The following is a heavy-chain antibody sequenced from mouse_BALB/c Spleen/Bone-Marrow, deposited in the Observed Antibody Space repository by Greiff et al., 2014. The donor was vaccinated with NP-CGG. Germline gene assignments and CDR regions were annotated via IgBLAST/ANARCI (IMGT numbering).Heavy chain of an antibody. V-gene: IGHV1S34*01. J-gene: IGHJ4*01. CDR1: GYSFTGYY. CDR2: ISCYNGAT. Sequence: LVKTGASVKVSCKASGYSFTGYYMHWVEQSHGKSLEWIGYISCYNGATSYNQNFKGKATFTVDTSSSTAYMQFISLTTEDSAVYDGVRRANPIFYYAMDDWGQGTSVTVSS. CDR3: VRRANPIFYYAMDD.